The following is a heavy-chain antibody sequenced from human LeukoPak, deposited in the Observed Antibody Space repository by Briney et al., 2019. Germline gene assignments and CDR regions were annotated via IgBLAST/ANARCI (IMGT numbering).Heavy chain of an antibody. CDR1: GFTFSSYD. CDR2: ISSGSSYI. J-gene: IGHJ4*02. D-gene: IGHD6-13*01. Sequence: GGSLRLSCGASGFTFSSYDMIWVRQAPGMGLEWVSSISSGSSYIHYADSVKGRFTVSRDNAKNSLYLQMNSLRAEDTSVYYCATEGRSTTPGYWGQGTLVIASS. V-gene: IGHV3-21*01. CDR3: ATEGRSTTPGY.